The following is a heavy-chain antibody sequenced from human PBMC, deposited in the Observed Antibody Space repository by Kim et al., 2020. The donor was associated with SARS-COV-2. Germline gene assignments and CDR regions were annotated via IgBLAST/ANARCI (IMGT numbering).Heavy chain of an antibody. V-gene: IGHV4-4*02. D-gene: IGHD3-16*01. CDR3: SMMTTRNPFDY. CDR2: IYHSGST. Sequence: SETLSLTCAVSGGSISSSNWWSWVRQPPGKGLEWIGEIYHSGSTNYNPSLKSRVTISVDKSKNQFSLKLSSVTAADTAVYYCSMMTTRNPFDYWGQGTLVTVSS. CDR1: GGSISSSNW. J-gene: IGHJ4*02.